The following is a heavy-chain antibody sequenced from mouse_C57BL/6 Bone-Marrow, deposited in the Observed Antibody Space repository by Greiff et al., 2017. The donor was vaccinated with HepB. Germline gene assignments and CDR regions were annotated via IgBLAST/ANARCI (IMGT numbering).Heavy chain of an antibody. CDR1: GFSFNTYA. J-gene: IGHJ2*01. CDR2: IRSKSNNYAT. Sequence: EVQLVESGGGLVQPKGSLKLSCAASGFSFNTYAMNWVRQAPGKGLEWVARIRSKSNNYATYYADSVKDRFTISRDDSESMLYLQMNNLKTEDTAMYYCVRQRDYGSSNYLDYWGQGTTLTVSS. V-gene: IGHV10-1*01. CDR3: VRQRDYGSSNYLDY. D-gene: IGHD1-1*01.